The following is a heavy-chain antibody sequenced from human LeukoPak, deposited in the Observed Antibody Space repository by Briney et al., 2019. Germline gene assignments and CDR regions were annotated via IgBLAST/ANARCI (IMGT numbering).Heavy chain of an antibody. CDR3: AKQLLWFGTSDAFDI. Sequence: PSETLSLTCTVSGGSISSSSYYWGWIRQPPGKGLEWIGSIYYSGSTYYNPSLKSRVTISVDTSKNQFSLKLSSVTAADTAVYYCAKQLLWFGTSDAFDIWGQGTMVTVSS. CDR2: IYYSGST. J-gene: IGHJ3*02. CDR1: GGSISSSSYY. V-gene: IGHV4-39*01. D-gene: IGHD3-10*01.